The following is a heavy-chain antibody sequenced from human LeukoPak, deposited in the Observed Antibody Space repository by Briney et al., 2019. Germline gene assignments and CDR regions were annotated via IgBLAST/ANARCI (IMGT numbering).Heavy chain of an antibody. CDR2: ISGSGGST. J-gene: IGHJ4*02. V-gene: IGHV3-23*01. Sequence: GGYLRLSSAASGFTFSSFAMSWVRQAPGQGLEWGSGISGSGGSTYSAVSVKGRFTISRENSKNTLYLQMKSLRAEDTAIYYCAKDLRPSRPAARSYFDYWGKGTLVTVSS. CDR1: GFTFSSFA. CDR3: AKDLRPSRPAARSYFDY. D-gene: IGHD6-6*01.